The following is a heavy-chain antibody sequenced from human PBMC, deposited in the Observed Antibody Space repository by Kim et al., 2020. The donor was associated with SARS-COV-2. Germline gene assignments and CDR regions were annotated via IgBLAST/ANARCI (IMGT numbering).Heavy chain of an antibody. Sequence: GGSLRLSCAASGFTFSHDWMTWVRQAPGKGLEWVANINQDVSESYYVDSVKGRFTISRDNAKNSLYLQMNSLRVEDTAVYYCARSVFGDNYWGQGTLVSVSS. CDR2: INQDVSES. CDR1: GFTFSHDW. D-gene: IGHD3-10*02. V-gene: IGHV3-7*01. CDR3: ARSVFGDNY. J-gene: IGHJ4*02.